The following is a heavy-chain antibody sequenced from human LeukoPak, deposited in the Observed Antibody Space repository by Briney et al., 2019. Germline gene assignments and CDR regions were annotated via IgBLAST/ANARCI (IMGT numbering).Heavy chain of an antibody. V-gene: IGHV3-11*01. CDR3: TRDTPPGYDSSGDAQVDY. J-gene: IGHJ4*02. CDR1: GFTFTNTY. D-gene: IGHD3-22*01. Sequence: RGGSLRLSCAVSGFTFTNTYMTWIRQAPGKGLESLSYISPSGTDISYADSVKGRFTISRDNAKNSLYLQMNSLKAEDTAVYYCTRDTPPGYDSSGDAQVDYWGQGTLVTVSS. CDR2: ISPSGTDI.